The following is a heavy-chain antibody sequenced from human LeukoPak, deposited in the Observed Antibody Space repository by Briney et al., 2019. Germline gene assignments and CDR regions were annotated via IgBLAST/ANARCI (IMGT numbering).Heavy chain of an antibody. V-gene: IGHV3-30*18. CDR3: AKRQLKDIVVVAAATLGAFDI. D-gene: IGHD2-15*01. Sequence: PGGSLRLSCAASGVTFSSYGMHWVRQAPGKGLEWVAVISYDGSNKYYADSVKGRFTISRDNSKNTLYLQMNSLRAEDTAVYYCAKRQLKDIVVVAAATLGAFDIWGQGTMVTVSS. J-gene: IGHJ3*02. CDR1: GVTFSSYG. CDR2: ISYDGSNK.